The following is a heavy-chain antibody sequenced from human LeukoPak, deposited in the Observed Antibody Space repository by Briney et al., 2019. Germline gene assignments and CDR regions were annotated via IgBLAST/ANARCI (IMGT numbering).Heavy chain of an antibody. CDR3: ARVTMAGTYMDV. J-gene: IGHJ6*03. V-gene: IGHV4-39*07. D-gene: IGHD1-1*01. CDR1: GGSIRSSTDY. Sequence: SETLSLTCTVSGGSIRSSTDYWGWIRQPPGKELEWIGSIYYSGSIYYNPSLKSRVTISVDTSKNQFSVKLSSVTAADTAVYYCARVTMAGTYMDVWGKGTTVTISS. CDR2: IYYSGSI.